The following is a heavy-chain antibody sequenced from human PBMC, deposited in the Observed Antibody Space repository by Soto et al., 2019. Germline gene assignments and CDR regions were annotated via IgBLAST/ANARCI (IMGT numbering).Heavy chain of an antibody. V-gene: IGHV3-7*01. CDR3: ARDKTLHYGSGSYDYYYYYMDV. D-gene: IGHD3-10*01. J-gene: IGHJ6*03. Sequence: GGSLRLSCAASGFTFSSHWMSWVRRAPGKGLEWVANIKQDGSEKYYVDSVKGRFTISRDNAKNSLYLQMNSLRAEDTAVYYCARDKTLHYGSGSYDYYYYYMDVWGKGTTVTVSS. CDR2: IKQDGSEK. CDR1: GFTFSSHW.